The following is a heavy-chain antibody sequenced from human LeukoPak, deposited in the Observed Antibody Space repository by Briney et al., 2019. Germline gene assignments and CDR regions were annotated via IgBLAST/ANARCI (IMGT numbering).Heavy chain of an antibody. CDR3: ARALVRGVMHFDF. CDR2: ISTSGNTI. J-gene: IGHJ4*02. CDR1: GFTFSSYE. V-gene: IGHV3-48*03. Sequence: PGGSLRLSCAASGFTFSSYEMNWVRQAPGEGLEWVSCISTSGNTIYYADSVKGRFTISRDNAKNSLYLQMNSLRAEDTAVYYCARALVRGVMHFDFWGQGTLVTVSS. D-gene: IGHD3-10*01.